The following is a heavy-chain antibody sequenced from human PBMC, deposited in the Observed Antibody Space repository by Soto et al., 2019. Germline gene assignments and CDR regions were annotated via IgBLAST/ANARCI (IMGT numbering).Heavy chain of an antibody. CDR3: ARDRGLRYFDWLFGTGMDV. CDR1: GYTFTSYY. V-gene: IGHV1-46*01. J-gene: IGHJ6*02. Sequence: ASVKVSCKASGYTFTSYYMHWVRQAPGQGLEWMGIINPSGGSTSYAQKFQGRVTMTRDTSTSTVYMELSSLRSEDTAVYYCARDRGLRYFDWLFGTGMDVWGQGTTVTVSS. CDR2: INPSGGST. D-gene: IGHD3-9*01.